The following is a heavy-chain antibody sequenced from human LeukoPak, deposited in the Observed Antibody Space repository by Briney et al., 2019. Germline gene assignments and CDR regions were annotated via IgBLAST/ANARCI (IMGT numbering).Heavy chain of an antibody. V-gene: IGHV3-7*03. CDR1: GFTLSGYW. CDR2: IKEDGSRR. D-gene: IGHD1-1*01. CDR3: ATHWRGR. J-gene: IGHJ4*02. Sequence: GGSLRLSCAASGFTLSGYWMSWVRQAPGKGPEWVANIKEDGSRRYYSESVRGRFTISRDNSENSLYLQMNSLRAEDTAVYYCATHWRGRWGQGTLVTVSS.